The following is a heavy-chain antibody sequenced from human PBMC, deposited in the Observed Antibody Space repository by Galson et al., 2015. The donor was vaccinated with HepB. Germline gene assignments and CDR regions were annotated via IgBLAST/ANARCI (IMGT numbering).Heavy chain of an antibody. CDR2: IYWDDDK. V-gene: IGHV2-5*02. CDR3: AHSVDTAMVIKFGTFDY. Sequence: PALVKPTQTLTLTCTFSGFSLRTSGVGVGWIRQPPGKALEWLALIYWDDDKRYSPSLKSRLTITKDTSKNQVVLTMTNMDPVDTATYYCAHSVDTAMVIKFGTFDYWGQGTLVTVSS. CDR1: GFSLRTSGVG. D-gene: IGHD5-18*01. J-gene: IGHJ4*02.